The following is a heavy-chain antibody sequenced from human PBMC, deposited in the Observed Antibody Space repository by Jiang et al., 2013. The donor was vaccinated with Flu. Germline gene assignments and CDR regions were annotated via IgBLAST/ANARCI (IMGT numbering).Heavy chain of an antibody. CDR2: INHSGST. J-gene: IGHJ4*02. V-gene: IGHV4-34*01. CDR3: ASRSSGWARAPLDY. Sequence: EWIGEINHSGSTNYNPSLKSRVTISVDTSKNQFSLKLSSVTAADTAVYYCASRSSGWARAPLDYWGQGTLVTVSS. D-gene: IGHD6-19*01.